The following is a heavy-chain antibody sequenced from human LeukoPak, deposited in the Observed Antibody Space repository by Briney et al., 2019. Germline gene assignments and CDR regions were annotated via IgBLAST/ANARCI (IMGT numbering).Heavy chain of an antibody. V-gene: IGHV4-34*01. CDR2: INHSGST. D-gene: IGHD4-17*01. CDR1: GGSFSGCY. J-gene: IGHJ1*01. Sequence: PSETLSLTCAVYGGSFSGCYWSWIRQPPGKGLEWIGEINHSGSTNYNPSLKSRVTISVDTSKNHFSLKLSSVTAADTAVYYCASLVTTVTGAEYFQHWGQGTLVTVSS. CDR3: ASLVTTVTGAEYFQH.